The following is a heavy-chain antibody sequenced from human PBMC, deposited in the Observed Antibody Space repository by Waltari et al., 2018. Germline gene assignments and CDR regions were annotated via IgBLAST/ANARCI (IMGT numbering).Heavy chain of an antibody. CDR2: ISVSGGTI. V-gene: IGHV3-23*01. D-gene: IGHD1-1*01. J-gene: IGHJ4*02. CDR1: EFTISSSA. Sequence: EVQLLESGGGLVQPGGSLGLSCAASEFTISSSAMAWVRQAPGKGLEWVSSISVSGGTIHYADSVKGRFTISRDNSKNTLYLQMSSLRAEDTALYFCAKAPRGMTTETSRFDYWGRGTLVTVSS. CDR3: AKAPRGMTTETSRFDY.